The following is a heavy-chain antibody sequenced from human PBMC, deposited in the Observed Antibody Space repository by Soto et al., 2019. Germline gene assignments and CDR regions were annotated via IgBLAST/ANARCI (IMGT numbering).Heavy chain of an antibody. CDR3: ASERDTFDI. CDR2: ISSSSSYI. Sequence: GGSLRLSCAASGFTFSSYSMNWVRQAPGKGLEWVSSISSSSSYIYYADSVKGRFTISRDNSKNTLYVQMNSLRAEDTAVYYCASERDTFDIWGQGTMVTVSS. V-gene: IGHV3-21*01. J-gene: IGHJ3*02. CDR1: GFTFSSYS.